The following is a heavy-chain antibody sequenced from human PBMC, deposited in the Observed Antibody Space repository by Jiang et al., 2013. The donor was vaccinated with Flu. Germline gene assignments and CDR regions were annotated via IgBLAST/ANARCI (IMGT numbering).Heavy chain of an antibody. V-gene: IGHV5-51*03. CDR1: GYSFTSYW. CDR3: ARSGGPYYDFWSGYLYYFDY. D-gene: IGHD3-3*01. CDR2: IYPGDSDT. J-gene: IGHJ4*02. Sequence: PGESLKISCKGSGYSFTSYWIGWVRQMPGKGLEWMGIIYPGDSDTRYSPSFQGQVTISADKSISTAYLQWSSLKASDTAMYYCARSGGPYYDFWSGYLYYFDYWGQGTLVTVSS.